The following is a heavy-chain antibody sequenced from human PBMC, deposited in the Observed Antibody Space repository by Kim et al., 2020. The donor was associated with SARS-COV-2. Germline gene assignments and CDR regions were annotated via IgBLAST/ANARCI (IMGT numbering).Heavy chain of an antibody. Sequence: GGSLRPSCAASGFTFSSYAMSWVRQAPGKGLEWVSGINANGGSTYYADSVKGRFTISRDNSKNTLYLHMNSLRVEDTAVYYCASYFFGSGSYPGGYWGQGTLVTVSS. D-gene: IGHD3-10*01. CDR2: INANGGST. J-gene: IGHJ4*02. CDR1: GFTFSSYA. V-gene: IGHV3-23*01. CDR3: ASYFFGSGSYPGGY.